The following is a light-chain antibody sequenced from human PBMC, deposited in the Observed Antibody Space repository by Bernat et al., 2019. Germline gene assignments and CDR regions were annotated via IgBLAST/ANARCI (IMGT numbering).Light chain of an antibody. J-gene: IGKJ1*01. Sequence: DIQMTQSPSTLSASVGDRVTITCRASQSISSWLAWYQQTPGKAPILLIYQASSLQSGVPSRFSGSGSGKEFTLTISSLQADDFATYYCQQYDGYPWTFGQGTKVEIK. V-gene: IGKV1-5*03. CDR3: QQYDGYPWT. CDR2: QAS. CDR1: QSISSW.